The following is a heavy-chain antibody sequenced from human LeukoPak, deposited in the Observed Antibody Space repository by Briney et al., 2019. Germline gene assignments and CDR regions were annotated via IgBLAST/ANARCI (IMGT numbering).Heavy chain of an antibody. CDR2: IRYDGSNK. D-gene: IGHD3-10*01. CDR1: GFTFSSYG. CDR3: ARVGVRGVIYYYMDV. V-gene: IGHV3-30*02. Sequence: GGSLRLSCAASGFTFSSYGMHWVRQAPGKGLEWVAFIRYDGSNKYYADSVKGRFTISRDNSKNTLYLQMNSLRAEDTAVCYCARVGVRGVIYYYMDVWGKGTTVTVSS. J-gene: IGHJ6*03.